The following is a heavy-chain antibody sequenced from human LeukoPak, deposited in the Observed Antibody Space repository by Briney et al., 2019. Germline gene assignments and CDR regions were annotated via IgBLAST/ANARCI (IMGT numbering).Heavy chain of an antibody. CDR2: IYYSGST. Sequence: PSQTLSLTCTVSGGSISSGGYYWSWIRQHPGKGLEWIGYIYYSGSTYYNPSLKSRVTISVDTSKNQFSLKLSSVTAADTAVYYCAREARSRSNWFDPWGQGTLVTVSS. V-gene: IGHV4-31*03. J-gene: IGHJ5*02. CDR1: GGSISSGGYY. CDR3: AREARSRSNWFDP. D-gene: IGHD6-13*01.